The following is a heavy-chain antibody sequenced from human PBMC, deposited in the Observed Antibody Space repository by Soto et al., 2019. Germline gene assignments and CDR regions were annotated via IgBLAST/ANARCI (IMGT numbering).Heavy chain of an antibody. J-gene: IGHJ3*01. CDR1: GFTFRNYV. CDR3: ARDQLYYNDISGRPLNAFDV. Sequence: PGGSLRLSCAASGFTFRNYVMNWVRQAPGKGLEWVSYIGIGSSTKYYADSVKGRFTISRDNAKNSLYLQMNSLRAEDTAVYYCARDQLYYNDISGRPLNAFDVWGQGTMVTVSS. CDR2: IGIGSSTK. V-gene: IGHV3-48*01. D-gene: IGHD3-22*01.